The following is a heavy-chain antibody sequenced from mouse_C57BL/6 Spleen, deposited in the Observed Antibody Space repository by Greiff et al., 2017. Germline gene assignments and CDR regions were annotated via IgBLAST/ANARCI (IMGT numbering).Heavy chain of an antibody. CDR1: GFNIKGYY. Sequence: VHVKQSGAELVKPGASVKLSCTASGFNIKGYYMHWVKQRTEQGLEWIGRIDPRDGETKYAPKFQGKATITADKSSNTAYLQRSSLTSEDTAVYYCSSLVHFCYWGQGTTLTVSS. V-gene: IGHV14-2*01. CDR3: SSLVHFCY. J-gene: IGHJ2*01. CDR2: IDPRDGET.